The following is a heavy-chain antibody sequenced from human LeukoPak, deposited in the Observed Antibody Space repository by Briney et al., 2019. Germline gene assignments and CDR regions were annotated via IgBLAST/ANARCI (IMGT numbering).Heavy chain of an antibody. CDR1: GYTFTGYY. CDR2: INPNSGGT. J-gene: IGHJ4*02. V-gene: IGHV1-2*06. Sequence: ASVKVSCKASGYTFTGYYMHWVRQASGQGLEWMGRINPNSGGTNYAQKFQGRVTMTRDTSISTAYMELSRLRSDDTAVYYCARTRITMIGDYWGQGTLVTVSS. CDR3: ARTRITMIGDY. D-gene: IGHD3-10*02.